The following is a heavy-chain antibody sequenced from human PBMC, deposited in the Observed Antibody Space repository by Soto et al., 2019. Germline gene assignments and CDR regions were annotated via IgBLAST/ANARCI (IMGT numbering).Heavy chain of an antibody. CDR3: ARAYAGCSGGSCYSDYHYYYYMDV. J-gene: IGHJ6*03. D-gene: IGHD2-15*01. CDR1: GYTFTGYY. Sequence: ASVKVSCKASGYTFTGYYMHWVRQAPGQGLEWMGWINPNSGGTNYAQKFQGWVTMTRDTSISTAYMELSRLRSDDTAVYYCARAYAGCSGGSCYSDYHYYYYMDVWGKGTTVTVSS. V-gene: IGHV1-2*04. CDR2: INPNSGGT.